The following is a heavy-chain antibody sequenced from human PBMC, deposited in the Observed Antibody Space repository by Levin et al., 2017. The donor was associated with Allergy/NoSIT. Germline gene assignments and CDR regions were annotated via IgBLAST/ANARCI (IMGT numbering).Heavy chain of an antibody. Sequence: GGSLRLSCAASGFTFDDYAMHWVRQAPGKGLEWVSGISWNSGSIGYADSVKGRFTISRDNAKNSLYLQMNSLRAEDTALYYCAKGLHIEILTGYEDWGQGTLVTVSS. D-gene: IGHD3-9*01. CDR2: ISWNSGSI. CDR1: GFTFDDYA. CDR3: AKGLHIEILTGYED. V-gene: IGHV3-9*01. J-gene: IGHJ4*02.